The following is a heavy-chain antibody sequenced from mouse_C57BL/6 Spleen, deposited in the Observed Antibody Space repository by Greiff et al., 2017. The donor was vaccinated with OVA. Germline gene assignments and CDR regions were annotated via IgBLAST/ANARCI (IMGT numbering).Heavy chain of an antibody. V-gene: IGHV1-64*01. CDR2: IHPNSGST. CDR3: ARKTVVESLDY. CDR1: GYTFTSYW. D-gene: IGHD1-1*01. J-gene: IGHJ2*01. Sequence: VKLQESGAELVKPGASVKLSCKASGYTFTSYWMHWVKQRPGQGLEWIGMIHPNSGSTNYNEKFKSKATLTVDKSSSTAYMQLSSLTSEDSAVYYCARKTVVESLDYWGQGTTLTVSS.